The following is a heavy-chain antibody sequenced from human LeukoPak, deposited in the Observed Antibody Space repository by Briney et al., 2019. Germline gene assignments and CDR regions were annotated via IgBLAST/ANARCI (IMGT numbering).Heavy chain of an antibody. CDR3: ATLNYYGSGSYYNYGMDV. D-gene: IGHD3-10*01. V-gene: IGHV1-24*01. CDR1: GYTLTELF. Sequence: ASVKVSCKVSGYTLTELFMHWVRQAPGKGLEWMGGFDPEDGETIYAQKFQGRVTMTEDTSTDTAYMELSSLRSEDTAVYYCATLNYYGSGSYYNYGMDVWGQGTTVTVSS. CDR2: FDPEDGET. J-gene: IGHJ6*02.